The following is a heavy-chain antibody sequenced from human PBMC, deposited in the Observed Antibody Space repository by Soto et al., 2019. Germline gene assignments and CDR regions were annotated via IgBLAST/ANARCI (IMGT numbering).Heavy chain of an antibody. V-gene: IGHV1-3*01. CDR1: VYRFNMYV. Sequence: GASVQVCCKASVYRFNMYVMQWVRQAPGQRLEWMGWINAGNGNTKYSQKFQGRVTITSDTSASTAYMELSSLRSEDTAVYYCARVGIAAAGPGDYWGQGTLVTVSS. J-gene: IGHJ4*02. CDR2: INAGNGNT. D-gene: IGHD6-13*01. CDR3: ARVGIAAAGPGDY.